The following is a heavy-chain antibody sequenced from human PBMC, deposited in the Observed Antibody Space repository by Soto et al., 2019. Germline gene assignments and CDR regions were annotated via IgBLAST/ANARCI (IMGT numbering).Heavy chain of an antibody. J-gene: IGHJ4*02. V-gene: IGHV1-69*13. Sequence: SVKVSCKASGGTFSSYAISWVRQAPGQGLEWMGGIIPIFGTANYAQKFQGRVTITADESTSTAYMELSSLRSEDTAVYYCARGGDCSSTSCRTFDYWGQGTLVTVSS. D-gene: IGHD2-2*01. CDR1: GGTFSSYA. CDR2: IIPIFGTA. CDR3: ARGGDCSSTSCRTFDY.